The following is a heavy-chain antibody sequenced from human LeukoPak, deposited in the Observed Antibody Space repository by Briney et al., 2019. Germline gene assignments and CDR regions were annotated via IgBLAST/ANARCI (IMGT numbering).Heavy chain of an antibody. V-gene: IGHV3-23*01. J-gene: IGHJ4*02. Sequence: PGGSLRLSCAASGFTFSSYAMSWVRQAPGKGLEWVSAISGSGSSTYYADSVKGRFTISRDNAKNTLYLQMNSLRAEDTAVYYCAKASQTGTNPVRDYWGQGTLVTVSS. CDR2: ISGSGSST. CDR3: AKASQTGTNPVRDY. D-gene: IGHD1-1*01. CDR1: GFTFSSYA.